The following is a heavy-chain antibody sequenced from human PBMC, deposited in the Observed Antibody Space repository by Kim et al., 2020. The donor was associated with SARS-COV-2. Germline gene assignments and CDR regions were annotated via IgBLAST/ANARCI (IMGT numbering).Heavy chain of an antibody. CDR3: ARGSASGVRGVLMGP. J-gene: IGHJ5*02. V-gene: IGHV4-34*01. CDR1: GGSFSGYY. CDR2: INHSGST. D-gene: IGHD3-10*01. Sequence: SETLSLTCAVYGGSFSGYYWSWIRQPPGKGLEWIGEINHSGSTNYNPSLKSRVTISVDTSKNQFSLKLSSVTAADTAVYYCARGSASGVRGVLMGPWGQGTLVTVSS.